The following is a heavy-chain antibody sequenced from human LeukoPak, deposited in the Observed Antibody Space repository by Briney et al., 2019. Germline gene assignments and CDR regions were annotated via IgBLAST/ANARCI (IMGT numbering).Heavy chain of an antibody. CDR3: ARGRRFGELFGY. D-gene: IGHD3-10*01. CDR1: GGSFSGYY. CDR2: INHSGST. V-gene: IGHV4-34*01. J-gene: IGHJ4*02. Sequence: SETLSLTCAVYGGSFSGYYWSWIRQPPGKGLEWIGEINHSGSTNYNPSLKSRVTISVDTSKNQFSLKLSSVTAADTAEYYCARGRRFGELFGYWGQGTLVTVSS.